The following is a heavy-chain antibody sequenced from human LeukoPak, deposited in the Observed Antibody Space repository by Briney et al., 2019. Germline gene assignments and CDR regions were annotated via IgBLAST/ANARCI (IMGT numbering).Heavy chain of an antibody. CDR1: GGSISSSSYY. D-gene: IGHD5-24*01. V-gene: IGHV4-39*01. CDR3: ARLRGPDGYAPYFDY. J-gene: IGHJ4*02. CDR2: IYYSGST. Sequence: SETLSLTCTVSGGSISSSSYYWGWIRQPPGKGLEWIGSIYYSGSTYYNPSLKSRVTISVDTSKNQFSLKLSSVTAADTAVYYCARLRGPDGYAPYFDYWGQGTLVTVSS.